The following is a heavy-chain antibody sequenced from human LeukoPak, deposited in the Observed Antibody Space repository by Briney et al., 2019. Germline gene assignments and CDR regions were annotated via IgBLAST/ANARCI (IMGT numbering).Heavy chain of an antibody. J-gene: IGHJ4*02. D-gene: IGHD4-17*01. V-gene: IGHV4-39*01. CDR2: IYYSGST. CDR3: ARQRNGDLDY. CDR1: GGSISSSSYY. Sequence: PSETLSLTCTVSGGSISSSSYYWGWIRQPPGKGLEWIGSIYYSGSTYYNPSLKSRVTISVDTSKNQFSLKLSSVTAADTAVYYCARQRNGDLDYWGQGILVTVSS.